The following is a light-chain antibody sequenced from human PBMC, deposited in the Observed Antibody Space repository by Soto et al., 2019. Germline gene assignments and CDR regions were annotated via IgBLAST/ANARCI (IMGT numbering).Light chain of an antibody. CDR2: GNS. Sequence: QSVLTQPPSVSGAPGQRVTISCTGSSSNIGAGYDVHWYQQLPGTAPKLLIYGNSNRPSGVPDRFSGSKSGTSASLAITGLQAEDEADYYCMSHSSTTDRVVFGGGTKLTVL. CDR3: MSHSSTTDRVV. J-gene: IGLJ2*01. CDR1: SSNIGAGYD. V-gene: IGLV1-40*01.